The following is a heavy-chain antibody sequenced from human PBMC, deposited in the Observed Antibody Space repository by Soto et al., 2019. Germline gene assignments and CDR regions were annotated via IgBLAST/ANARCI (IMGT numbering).Heavy chain of an antibody. J-gene: IGHJ4*02. Sequence: QVQLVESGGGVVQPGRSLRLSCAASGFTFSSYGMHWVRQAPGKGLEWVAVIWHDGSNKYYADSVKGRFTISRDNSKNALDLQMNSLRAEDTAVYYCAIDDEDLRYDSSGYAASIDYRGQGTLVTVSS. V-gene: IGHV3-33*01. CDR1: GFTFSSYG. D-gene: IGHD3-22*01. CDR2: IWHDGSNK. CDR3: AIDDEDLRYDSSGYAASIDY.